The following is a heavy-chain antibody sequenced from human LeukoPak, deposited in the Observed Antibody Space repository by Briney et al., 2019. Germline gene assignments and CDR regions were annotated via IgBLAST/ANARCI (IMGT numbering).Heavy chain of an antibody. J-gene: IGHJ4*02. D-gene: IGHD3-22*01. V-gene: IGHV4-39*01. CDR3: ARHDRYFYDGSGQITLSFFDY. CDR1: GGSISTSNYL. Sequence: KTSETLSLTCSVSGGSISTSNYLWAWIRQPPGKGLEWIGSVYYGGSTQYNPALQSRVTISIDTSKNQFSLNLNSVTAADTAVYYCARHDRYFYDGSGQITLSFFDYWGQGTLVTVSS. CDR2: VYYGGST.